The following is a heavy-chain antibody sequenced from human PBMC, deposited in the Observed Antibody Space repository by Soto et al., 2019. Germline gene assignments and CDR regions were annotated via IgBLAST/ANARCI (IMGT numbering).Heavy chain of an antibody. CDR1: GGSMSRGYYY. Sequence: PSETLSLTCTVSGGSMSRGYYYWSWIRQPPGKGLEWIGYIYYSGSTYYNPSLKNRVTISVDTSKNQFSLKLSSGTAADTAVYYCARSVFPWGQGTLVTVSS. V-gene: IGHV4-30-4*01. J-gene: IGHJ5*02. CDR2: IYYSGST. CDR3: ARSVFP.